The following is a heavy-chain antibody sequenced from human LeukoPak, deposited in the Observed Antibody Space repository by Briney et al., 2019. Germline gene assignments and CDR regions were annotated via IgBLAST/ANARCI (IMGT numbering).Heavy chain of an antibody. CDR3: AREREAAAAGSYYYYGLDV. D-gene: IGHD6-13*01. V-gene: IGHV4-59*12. Sequence: SETLSLTCTVSGGSISSYYWSWIRQPPGKGLEWIGYIYYSGSTNYNPSLKSRVTISVDTSKNQFSLKLSSVTAADTAVYYCAREREAAAAGSYYYYGLDVWGQGTTVTVSS. CDR2: IYYSGST. J-gene: IGHJ6*02. CDR1: GGSISSYY.